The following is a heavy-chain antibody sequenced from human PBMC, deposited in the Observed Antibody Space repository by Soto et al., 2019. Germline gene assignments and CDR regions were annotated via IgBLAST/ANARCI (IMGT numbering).Heavy chain of an antibody. D-gene: IGHD2-21*02. CDR1: GYILSSYN. J-gene: IGHJ4*02. CDR2: ISPSGGRT. CDR3: ARTYCAADCPRRDFDY. V-gene: IGHV1-46*01. Sequence: ASVKVSCKASGYILSSYNMHWVRQAPGQGLEWMGIISPSGGRTSYAQKFQDRVTMTRDTSTSTVYMELSSLRSDDTAVYYCARTYCAADCPRRDFDYWGQGTLVT.